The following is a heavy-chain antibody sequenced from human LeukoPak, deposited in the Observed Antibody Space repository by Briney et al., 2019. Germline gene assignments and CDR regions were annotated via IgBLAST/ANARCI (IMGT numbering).Heavy chain of an antibody. D-gene: IGHD2-15*01. CDR1: GGSVSSYY. V-gene: IGHV4-4*07. CDR2: IYTSGST. CDR3: ARVGSSGSFEI. Sequence: SETLSLTCTVSGGSVSSYYWSWIRQPAGRGLEWIGRIYTSGSTTYNTSLKSRVTISVDTSKNQFSLRLSSVTAADTAVYYCARVGSSGSFEIWGQGTMVTVSS. J-gene: IGHJ3*02.